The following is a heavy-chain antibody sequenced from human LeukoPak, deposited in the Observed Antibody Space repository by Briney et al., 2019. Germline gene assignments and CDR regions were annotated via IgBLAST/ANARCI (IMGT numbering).Heavy chain of an antibody. CDR2: IKQDGSEK. Sequence: GESLKISCKGSGYSFTSYWIGWVRQMPGKGLEWAANIKQDGSEKYYVDSVKGRFTISRDNAKNSLYLQMNSLRAEDTAVYYCARSITMIVVHDAFDIWGQGTMVTVSS. D-gene: IGHD3-22*01. V-gene: IGHV3-7*02. CDR3: ARSITMIVVHDAFDI. CDR1: GYSFTSYW. J-gene: IGHJ3*02.